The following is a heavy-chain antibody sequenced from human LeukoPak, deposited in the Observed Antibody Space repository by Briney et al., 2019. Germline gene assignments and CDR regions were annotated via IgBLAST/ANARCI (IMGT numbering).Heavy chain of an antibody. D-gene: IGHD3-10*01. Sequence: SETLSLTCTVSGGSISSYYWSWIRQPPGKGLEWIGYIYYSGSTNYNPSLKSRVTISVDTSKNQFSLKLSSVTAADTAVYYRARARGGEYFDYWGQGTLVTVSS. CDR1: GGSISSYY. V-gene: IGHV4-59*01. CDR2: IYYSGST. J-gene: IGHJ4*02. CDR3: ARARGGEYFDY.